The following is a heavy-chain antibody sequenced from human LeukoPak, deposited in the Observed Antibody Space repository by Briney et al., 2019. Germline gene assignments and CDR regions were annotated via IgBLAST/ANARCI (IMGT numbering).Heavy chain of an antibody. J-gene: IGHJ4*02. CDR1: GGSISSGGYY. CDR2: IYHSGST. V-gene: IGHV4-30-2*01. Sequence: PSQTLSLTCTVSGGSISSGGYYWSWIRQPPGKGLEWIGYIYHSGSTYYNPSLKSRVTISVDTSKNQFSLKLSSVTAADTAVYYCARELSGSYQPYFDYWGQGTLVTVSS. D-gene: IGHD1-26*01. CDR3: ARELSGSYQPYFDY.